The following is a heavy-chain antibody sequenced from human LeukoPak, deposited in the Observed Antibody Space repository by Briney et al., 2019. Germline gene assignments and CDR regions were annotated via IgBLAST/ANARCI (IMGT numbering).Heavy chain of an antibody. D-gene: IGHD6-13*01. CDR3: ARSWYGGSYYFDY. CDR1: GGSISSSNW. Sequence: SGTLSLTCAVSGGSISSSNWWSWVRQPPGKGLEWIGEIYHSGSTNYNPSLKSRVTISVDKSKNQFSLKLSSVTAADTAVYYYARSWYGGSYYFDYWGQGTLVTVSS. V-gene: IGHV4-4*02. J-gene: IGHJ4*02. CDR2: IYHSGST.